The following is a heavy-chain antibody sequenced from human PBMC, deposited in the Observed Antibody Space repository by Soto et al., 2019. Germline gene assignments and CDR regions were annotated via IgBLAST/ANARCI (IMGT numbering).Heavy chain of an antibody. J-gene: IGHJ6*02. CDR3: ARHGVTGGYSSGWYYYYYGMDV. V-gene: IGHV5-51*01. CDR1: GYSFTSYW. Sequence: GESLKISCKGSGYSFTSYWIGWVRQMPGKGLEWMGIIYPGDSDTRYSPSFQGQVTISADKSISTAYLQWSSLKASDTAMYYCARHGVTGGYSSGWYYYYYGMDVWGQGTTVTVSS. CDR2: IYPGDSDT. D-gene: IGHD6-25*01.